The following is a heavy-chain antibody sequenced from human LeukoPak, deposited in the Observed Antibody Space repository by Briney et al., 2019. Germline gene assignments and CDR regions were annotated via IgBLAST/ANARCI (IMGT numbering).Heavy chain of an antibody. Sequence: ASVKVSCKASGYTITSYYMNWVRQAPGQGLEWMGIINPSSGSTTYAQTFQGRVTMTRDTSTSTVYMELTSLRSEDTAVFYCARGGLPARSWFDPWGQGTLVTVSS. V-gene: IGHV1-46*01. CDR3: ARGGLPARSWFDP. CDR1: GYTITSYY. J-gene: IGHJ5*02. D-gene: IGHD3/OR15-3a*01. CDR2: INPSSGST.